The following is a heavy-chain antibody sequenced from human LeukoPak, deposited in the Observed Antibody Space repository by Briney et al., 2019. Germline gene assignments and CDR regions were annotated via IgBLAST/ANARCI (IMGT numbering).Heavy chain of an antibody. Sequence: ASAKVSCKASGGTFSSYAISWVRQAPGQGLERMGGIIPIFGTANYAQKFQGRVTITTDESTSTAYMELSSLRSEDTAVYYCARDSNWNYFYMDVWGKGTTVTVSS. CDR1: GGTFSSYA. CDR2: IIPIFGTA. V-gene: IGHV1-69*05. J-gene: IGHJ6*03. CDR3: ARDSNWNYFYMDV. D-gene: IGHD1-20*01.